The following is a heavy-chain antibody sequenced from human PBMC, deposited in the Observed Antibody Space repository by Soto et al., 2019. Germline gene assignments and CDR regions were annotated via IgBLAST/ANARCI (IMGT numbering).Heavy chain of an antibody. Sequence: GGSLRLSCAASGFTFSNYAMSWVRQAPGKGLEWVSAISGSGGSTYYADSVKGRFTISRDNSKNTLYLQMSSLRAEDTAVYFCATDQNYDFWSGPPAGGQGTLVTVSS. V-gene: IGHV3-23*01. CDR1: GFTFSNYA. J-gene: IGHJ4*02. CDR2: ISGSGGST. D-gene: IGHD3-3*01. CDR3: ATDQNYDFWSGPPA.